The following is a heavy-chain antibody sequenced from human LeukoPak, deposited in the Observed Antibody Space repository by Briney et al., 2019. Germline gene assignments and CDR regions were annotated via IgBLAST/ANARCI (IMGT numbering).Heavy chain of an antibody. V-gene: IGHV3-11*01. CDR2: ISSSGSTI. J-gene: IGHJ4*02. CDR3: ARSPHSSGWYVLGFDY. Sequence: GGSLTLSCAASGFTFSDYYMSWIRQAPGKGLEWVSYISSSGSTIYYADSVKGRFTISRDNAKNSLYLQMNSLRAEDTAVYYCARSPHSSGWYVLGFDYWGQGTLVTVSS. D-gene: IGHD6-19*01. CDR1: GFTFSDYY.